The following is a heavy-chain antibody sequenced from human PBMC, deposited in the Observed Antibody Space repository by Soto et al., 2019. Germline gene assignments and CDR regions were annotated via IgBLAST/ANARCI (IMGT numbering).Heavy chain of an antibody. J-gene: IGHJ4*02. CDR3: ARGFAQGFDRPDY. Sequence: SVKVSCKASGGTFSSYAISWVRQAPGQGLERMGGIIPIFGTANYAQKFQGRVTITADESTSTAYMELSSLRSENTAVYCCARGFAQGFDRPDYWGQGTLLTVSS. V-gene: IGHV1-69*13. D-gene: IGHD3-9*01. CDR2: IIPIFGTA. CDR1: GGTFSSYA.